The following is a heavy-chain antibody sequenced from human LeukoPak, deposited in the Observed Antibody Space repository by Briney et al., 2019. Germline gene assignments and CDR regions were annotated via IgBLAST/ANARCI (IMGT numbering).Heavy chain of an antibody. V-gene: IGHV3-7*03. CDR2: IKPDGSEK. J-gene: IGHJ4*02. CDR1: VFIFSTYW. D-gene: IGHD2-21*01. CDR3: ARGIGSVAAYCGGDCYSDYDY. Sequence: GGSLRLSCAASVFIFSTYWMNWVRPAPGKGLEWVANIKPDGSEKYYVDSVKGRFTISRDNAKNSLYLQMNSLRAEDTAVYYCARGIGSVAAYCGGDCYSDYDYWGQGTLVTVSS.